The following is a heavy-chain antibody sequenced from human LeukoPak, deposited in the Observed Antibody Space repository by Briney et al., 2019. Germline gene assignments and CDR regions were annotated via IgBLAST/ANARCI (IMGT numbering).Heavy chain of an antibody. J-gene: IGHJ3*02. CDR1: GFTFSSYE. V-gene: IGHV3-48*03. D-gene: IGHD6-19*01. CDR2: ISSSGSTI. Sequence: GGSLRLSCAASGFTFSSYEMNWVRQAPGNGLEWVSYISSSGSTIYYADSVKGRFTISRDNAKNSLYLQMNSLRAEDTAVYYCARSSGSSGWYAFDIWGQGTMVTVSS. CDR3: ARSSGSSGWYAFDI.